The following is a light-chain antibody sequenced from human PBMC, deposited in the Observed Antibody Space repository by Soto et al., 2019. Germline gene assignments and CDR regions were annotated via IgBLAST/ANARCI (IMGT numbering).Light chain of an antibody. CDR1: SSDVGGYNY. J-gene: IGLJ1*01. CDR3: SSYTSSTTDV. CDR2: DVN. Sequence: QSALTQPASVSGSPGQSITISCTGTSSDVGGYNYVSWYQQHPGKAPKLILYDVNNRPSGVSDRFSGFKSGNTASLTISGLQVEDEADYYCSSYTSSTTDVFATGTKVTV. V-gene: IGLV2-14*01.